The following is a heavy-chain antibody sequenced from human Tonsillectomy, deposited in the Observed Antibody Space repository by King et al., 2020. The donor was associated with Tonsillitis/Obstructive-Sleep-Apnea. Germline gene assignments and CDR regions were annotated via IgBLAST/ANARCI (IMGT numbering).Heavy chain of an antibody. J-gene: IGHJ4*02. CDR1: GGSFSAYY. CDR2: INHSGST. D-gene: IGHD3-9*01. Sequence: VQLPQWGAGLLKPSETLSLTCAVYGGSFSAYYWSWIRQPPGKGLEWIGEINHSGSTKYNPSLKSRVIISLDTSKNQFSLKLSSVTAADTAVYYCARGDLLTGYYASTDFDYWGQGTLVTVSS. CDR3: ARGDLLTGYYASTDFDY. V-gene: IGHV4-34*01.